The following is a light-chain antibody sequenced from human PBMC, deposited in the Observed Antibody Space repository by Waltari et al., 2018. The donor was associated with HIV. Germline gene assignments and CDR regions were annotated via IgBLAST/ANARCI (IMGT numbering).Light chain of an antibody. V-gene: IGLV8-61*01. J-gene: IGLJ3*02. CDR2: STN. CDR1: SGSVSTTSF. Sequence: QTVVTQEPSFSVSPGGTVTLTCGLTSGSVSTTSFPSWYQQTPGQAPRPLIYSTNIRSSGVPERFSGSILGNKAALTITGAQADDESDYYCLVHMGHGAWVFGGGTKLTVL. CDR3: LVHMGHGAWV.